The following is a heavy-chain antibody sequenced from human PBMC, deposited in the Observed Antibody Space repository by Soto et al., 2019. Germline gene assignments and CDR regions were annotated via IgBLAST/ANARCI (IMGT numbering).Heavy chain of an antibody. V-gene: IGHV3-30-3*01. CDR3: AGGSQLAPYYYYGMDV. CDR1: GFTFSSYA. Sequence: LRLSCAASGFTFSSYAMHWVRQAPGKGLEWVAVISYDGSNKYYADSVKGRFTISRDNSKNTLYLQMNSLRAEDTAVYYCAGGSQLAPYYYYGMDVWGQGTTVTVSS. D-gene: IGHD6-6*01. J-gene: IGHJ6*02. CDR2: ISYDGSNK.